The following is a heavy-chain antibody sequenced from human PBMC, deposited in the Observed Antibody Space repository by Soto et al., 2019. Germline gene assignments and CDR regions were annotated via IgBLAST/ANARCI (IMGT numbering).Heavy chain of an antibody. CDR2: IYYSGST. CDR3: ARDHHGSGFFDY. J-gene: IGHJ4*02. CDR1: GGSISSYY. V-gene: IGHV4-59*01. D-gene: IGHD3-10*01. Sequence: QVQLQESGPGLVKPSETLSLTCTVSGGSISSYYWSWIRQPPGKGLEWIGYIYYSGSTNYNPSLKSRVTISVDTSKNQFSLKLSSVTAADTAVYYCARDHHGSGFFDYWGQGTLVTVSS.